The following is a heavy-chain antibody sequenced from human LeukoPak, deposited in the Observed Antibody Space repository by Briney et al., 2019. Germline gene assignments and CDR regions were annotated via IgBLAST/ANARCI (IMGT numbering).Heavy chain of an antibody. CDR2: IYYSGST. V-gene: IGHV4-31*03. Sequence: SETLSPTCTVSGGSISSGGYYWSWIRQHPGKGLEWIGYIYYSGSTYYNPSLKSRVTISVDTSKNQFSLKLSSVTAADTAVYYCARDGRQSLNAFDIWGQGTMVTVSS. CDR3: ARDGRQSLNAFDI. J-gene: IGHJ3*02. CDR1: GGSISSGGYY. D-gene: IGHD1-26*01.